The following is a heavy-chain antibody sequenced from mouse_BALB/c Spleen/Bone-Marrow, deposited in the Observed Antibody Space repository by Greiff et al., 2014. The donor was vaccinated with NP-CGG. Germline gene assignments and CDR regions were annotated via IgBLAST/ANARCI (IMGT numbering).Heavy chain of an antibody. V-gene: IGHV2-6-5*01. CDR1: GFSLTDYG. Sequence: QVQLKQSGPGLVAPSQSLSITCTVSGFSLTDYGVSWIRQPPGKGLEWLGVIWGAGITYYNSAPKSRLSISKDNSKSQVFLKMNSLQTDDTAMYYCAKLTWDEGDYWGQGTTLTVSS. J-gene: IGHJ2*01. D-gene: IGHD4-1*01. CDR3: AKLTWDEGDY. CDR2: IWGAGIT.